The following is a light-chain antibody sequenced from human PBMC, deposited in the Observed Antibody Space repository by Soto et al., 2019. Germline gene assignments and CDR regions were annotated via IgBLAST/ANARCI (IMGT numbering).Light chain of an antibody. CDR1: QTISSW. J-gene: IGKJ1*01. Sequence: DIQMTQSPSTLSGSVGDRVTITCRASQTISSWLAWYQQKPGKDPKILIYKASTLKSGVPSRFSGSGSGTEFNLTISRLQTDDFATYDCQHYNSYSEAFGQGTKLDIK. CDR2: KAS. CDR3: QHYNSYSEA. V-gene: IGKV1-5*03.